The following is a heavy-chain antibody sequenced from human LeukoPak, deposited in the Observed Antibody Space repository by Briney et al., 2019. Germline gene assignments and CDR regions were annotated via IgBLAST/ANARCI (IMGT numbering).Heavy chain of an antibody. J-gene: IGHJ5*02. Sequence: PSETLSLTCTVSGGSISSSSYSWGWIRQPPGKGLEWIGSIYYSGSTYYNPSLKSRVTISVDTSKNQFSLKLSSVTAADTAVYYCARSQIVVVHRGLNWFDPWGQGTLVTVSS. CDR1: GGSISSSSYS. CDR3: ARSQIVVVHRGLNWFDP. D-gene: IGHD2-2*01. V-gene: IGHV4-39*01. CDR2: IYYSGST.